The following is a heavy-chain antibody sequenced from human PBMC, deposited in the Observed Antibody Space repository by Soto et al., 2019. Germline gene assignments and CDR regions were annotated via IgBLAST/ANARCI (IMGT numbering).Heavy chain of an antibody. CDR3: AREVSDYYDSSGYYPDY. V-gene: IGHV3-73*02. Sequence: EVQLVESGGGLVQPGGSLKLSCAASGFTFSGSAMHWVRQASGKGLEWVGRIRSKANSYATAYAASVKGRFTISRDDSKNTAYLQMNSLRAEDTAVYYCAREVSDYYDSSGYYPDYWGQGTLVTVSS. D-gene: IGHD3-22*01. J-gene: IGHJ4*02. CDR1: GFTFSGSA. CDR2: IRSKANSYAT.